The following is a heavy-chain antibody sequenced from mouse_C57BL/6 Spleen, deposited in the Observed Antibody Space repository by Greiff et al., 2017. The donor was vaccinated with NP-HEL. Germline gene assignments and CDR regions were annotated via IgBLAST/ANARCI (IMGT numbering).Heavy chain of an antibody. CDR2: IDPSDSYT. CDR3: ARSRYDPRTMDY. CDR1: GYTFTSYW. Sequence: VQLQQPGAELVKPGASVKLSCKASGYTFTSYWMQWVKQRPGQGLEWIGEIDPSDSYTNYNQKFKGKATLTVDTSSSTAYMQLSSLTSEDSAVYYCARSRYDPRTMDYWGQGTSVTVSS. J-gene: IGHJ4*01. D-gene: IGHD2-3*01. V-gene: IGHV1-50*01.